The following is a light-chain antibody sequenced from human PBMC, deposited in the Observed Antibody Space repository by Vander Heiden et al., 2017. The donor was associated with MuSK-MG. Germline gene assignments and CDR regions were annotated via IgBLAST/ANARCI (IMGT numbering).Light chain of an antibody. Sequence: QSALTQPVSVSGSPGQSITIPCTGTSSDIGNNRFVSCYQQHPGKVPKLVISEVSKRPSGVSYRFSGSKSGNTASLTISGLQAEDEADYYCSAFTTARTVVFGGGTKLTVL. CDR3: SAFTTARTVV. CDR1: SSDIGNNRF. V-gene: IGLV2-14*01. J-gene: IGLJ3*02. CDR2: EVS.